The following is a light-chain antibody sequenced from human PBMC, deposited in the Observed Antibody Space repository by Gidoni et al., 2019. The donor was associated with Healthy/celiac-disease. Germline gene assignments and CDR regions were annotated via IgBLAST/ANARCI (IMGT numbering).Light chain of an antibody. CDR1: QGISSY. CDR3: QQYYSYPRT. Sequence: IRLTQSPSSFSASTGDRVTITCRASQGISSYFAWYQQKPGKAPKLLIYAASTLQSGVPSRFSGSGSGTDFTLTISCLQSEDFATYYCQQYYSYPRTFGQGTKVEIK. J-gene: IGKJ1*01. CDR2: AAS. V-gene: IGKV1-8*01.